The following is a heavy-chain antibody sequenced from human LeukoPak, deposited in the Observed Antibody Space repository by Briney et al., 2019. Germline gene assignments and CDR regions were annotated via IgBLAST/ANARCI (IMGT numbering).Heavy chain of an antibody. Sequence: GGSLRLSCAASGFTFNSYAMSWVRQAPGKGLEWVSAISGSGGSTYYADSVKGRFTISRDNSKNTLYLQMNSLRAEDTAVYYCAKDPIFSGSYGVFDYWGLGTLVTVSS. CDR1: GFTFNSYA. CDR3: AKDPIFSGSYGVFDY. CDR2: ISGSGGST. J-gene: IGHJ4*02. D-gene: IGHD1-26*01. V-gene: IGHV3-23*01.